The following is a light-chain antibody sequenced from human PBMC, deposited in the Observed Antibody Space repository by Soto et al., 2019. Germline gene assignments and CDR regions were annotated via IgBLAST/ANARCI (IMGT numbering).Light chain of an antibody. CDR2: DVS. J-gene: IGKJ4*01. Sequence: EIVLTQSPGTLSLSPGERATLSCRASQSVKNNYLAWYQQKPGQAPRFLIYDVSSRATGIPDRFSGSGSGTDSTLTISRLEPEDFAVYYCQQYGSTPLTFGGGTKVEIK. V-gene: IGKV3-20*01. CDR3: QQYGSTPLT. CDR1: QSVKNNY.